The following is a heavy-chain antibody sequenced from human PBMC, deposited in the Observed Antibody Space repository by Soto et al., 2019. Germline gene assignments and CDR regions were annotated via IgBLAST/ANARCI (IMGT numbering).Heavy chain of an antibody. D-gene: IGHD6-6*01. CDR1: GGTFSSYA. V-gene: IGHV1-69*13. CDR3: AGDCQLGAEYFQH. J-gene: IGHJ1*01. Sequence: SVKVSCKASGGTFSSYAISWVRQAPGQGLEWMGGIIPIFGTANYAQKFQGRVTITADESTSTAYMELSSLRSEDTAVYYCAGDCQLGAEYFQHWGQGTLVTVSS. CDR2: IIPIFGTA.